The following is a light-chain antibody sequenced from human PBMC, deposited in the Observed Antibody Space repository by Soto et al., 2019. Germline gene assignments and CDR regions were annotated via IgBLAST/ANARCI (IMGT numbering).Light chain of an antibody. CDR2: AAS. CDR1: QGISTY. V-gene: IGKV1-17*03. Sequence: DIQMTQSPSAMSASVGDRVTITCRASQGISTYLAWFQQKPGKAPKRLIYAASSLQSGVPSRFSGSGSGTEFTLTISSLQPEDFATYYWLQHNTYPRTFGQGTKVEIK. CDR3: LQHNTYPRT. J-gene: IGKJ1*01.